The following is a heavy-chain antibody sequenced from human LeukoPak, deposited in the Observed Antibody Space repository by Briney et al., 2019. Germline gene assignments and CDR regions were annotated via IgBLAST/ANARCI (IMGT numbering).Heavy chain of an antibody. J-gene: IGHJ4*02. D-gene: IGHD2-2*01. Sequence: SETLSLTCTVSGGSISSYYWSWIRQPPGKGLEWIGYIYYSGSTNYNPSLKSRVTISVDTSKNQFSLKLSSVTAADTAVYYCATEAGGQLLILWYFDYWGQGTLVTVSS. CDR2: IYYSGST. CDR1: GGSISSYY. V-gene: IGHV4-59*01. CDR3: ATEAGGQLLILWYFDY.